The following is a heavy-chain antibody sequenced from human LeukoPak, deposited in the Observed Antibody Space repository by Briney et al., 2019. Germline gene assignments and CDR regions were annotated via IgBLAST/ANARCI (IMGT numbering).Heavy chain of an antibody. V-gene: IGHV4-39*01. CDR3: ARGRGLEYSSSSGYFDY. Sequence: SETLSLTCTVSGGSISSYYWGWIRQPPGKGLEWIGSIYYSGSTYYNPSLKSRVTISVDTSKNQFSLKLSSVTAADTAVYYCARGRGLEYSSSSGYFDYWGQGTLVTVSS. CDR2: IYYSGST. CDR1: GGSISSYY. D-gene: IGHD6-6*01. J-gene: IGHJ4*02.